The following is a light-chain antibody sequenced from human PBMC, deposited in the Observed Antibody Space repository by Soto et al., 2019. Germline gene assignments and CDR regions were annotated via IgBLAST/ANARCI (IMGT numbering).Light chain of an antibody. CDR1: RSVSTY. CDR3: QQSYSTRWT. CDR2: AAT. Sequence: DIQMTQSPSFLSACVGDRDPITSGASRSVSTYLNWYQQKPGKAPKVLIYAATNLQRGIPSRFSGGGFGTEFTLTISSLEPEDFATYYCQQSYSTRWTFGQGTKVDIK. J-gene: IGKJ1*01. V-gene: IGKV1-39*01.